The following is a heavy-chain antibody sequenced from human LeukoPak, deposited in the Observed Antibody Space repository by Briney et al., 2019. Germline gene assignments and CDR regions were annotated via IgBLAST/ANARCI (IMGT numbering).Heavy chain of an antibody. Sequence: GGSLRLSCAASGFTVSSNHMSWVRQAPGKGLEWVSVIYSGGSTYYADSVKGRFTISRDISRNSLYLQMNSLRAEDTAVYYCARVSTAMVPGYFDYWGRGTLVTVSS. CDR1: GFTVSSNH. CDR3: ARVSTAMVPGYFDY. D-gene: IGHD5-18*01. J-gene: IGHJ4*02. CDR2: IYSGGST. V-gene: IGHV3-53*01.